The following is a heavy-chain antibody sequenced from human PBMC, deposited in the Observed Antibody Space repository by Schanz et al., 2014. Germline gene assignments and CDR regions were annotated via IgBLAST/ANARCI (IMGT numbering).Heavy chain of an antibody. CDR2: ISASGGST. Sequence: PGGSLRLSCAASGFTFSDYYMSWIRQAPGKGLEWVSTISASGGSTYYADSVKGRFTISRDNSKNTLYLQMNSLSADDTAVFYCAKGMGYCSGGTCYDYYYYGLDVWGQGTTVTVSS. D-gene: IGHD2-15*01. V-gene: IGHV3-23*01. CDR1: GFTFSDYY. J-gene: IGHJ6*02. CDR3: AKGMGYCSGGTCYDYYYYGLDV.